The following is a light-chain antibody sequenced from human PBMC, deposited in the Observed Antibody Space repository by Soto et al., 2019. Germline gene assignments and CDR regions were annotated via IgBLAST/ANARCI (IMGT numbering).Light chain of an antibody. V-gene: IGKV1-39*01. CDR3: QQSFLSPWT. CDR2: GAS. CDR1: RSVSKY. J-gene: IGKJ1*01. Sequence: DIQMTQSPSSLSASVGDRVTITCRASRSVSKYLNWYLQRLGEAPKLLIYGASSLQTGVPSRFRGSGSGTDFTLTISSLQPEDFATYYCQQSFLSPWTFGHGTKVELK.